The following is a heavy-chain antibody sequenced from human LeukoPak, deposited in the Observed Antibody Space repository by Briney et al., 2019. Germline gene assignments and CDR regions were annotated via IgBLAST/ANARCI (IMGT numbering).Heavy chain of an antibody. V-gene: IGHV3-23*01. CDR1: GFTFSSYA. J-gene: IGHJ4*02. D-gene: IGHD2-15*01. Sequence: PGGSLRLSCAASGFTFSSYAMSWVRQAPGKGLEWVSTISGSDGSTYYADSVKGRFTISRDNSKNTMYLQMNSLRAEDTAVYYCVKRLVAGYCSGGSCYSEHYFDYWGQGTLVTVSS. CDR2: ISGSDGST. CDR3: VKRLVAGYCSGGSCYSEHYFDY.